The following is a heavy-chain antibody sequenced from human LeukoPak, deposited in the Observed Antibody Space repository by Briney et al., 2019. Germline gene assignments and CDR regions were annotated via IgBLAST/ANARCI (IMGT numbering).Heavy chain of an antibody. CDR3: ARDGIAAAGGPNMDV. Sequence: GASVKVSCKASGGSFSSYVITWVRQAPGQGLEWMGGIIPIFGTANYAQKFQGRVTITADESTSTAYMELSSLRSEDTAVYYCARDGIAAAGGPNMDVWGKGTTVTVSS. V-gene: IGHV1-69*13. CDR1: GGSFSSYV. J-gene: IGHJ6*03. D-gene: IGHD6-13*01. CDR2: IIPIFGTA.